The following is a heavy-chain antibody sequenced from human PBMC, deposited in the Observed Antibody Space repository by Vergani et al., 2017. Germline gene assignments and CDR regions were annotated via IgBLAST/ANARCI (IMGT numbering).Heavy chain of an antibody. D-gene: IGHD3-16*02. J-gene: IGHJ4*02. Sequence: QVQLQEWGAGLLKTSETLSLTCGVSGGSFSDYYWSWIRQAPGMGLEWIGEVNHGGSTNYNPSLKCRVSISVDTSKNQFSLQLTSVTAAASALYFCASIARAPTRRNPPPDYWGQGILVTVSS. CDR2: VNHGGST. CDR1: GGSFSDYY. V-gene: IGHV4-34*01. CDR3: ASIARAPTRRNPPPDY.